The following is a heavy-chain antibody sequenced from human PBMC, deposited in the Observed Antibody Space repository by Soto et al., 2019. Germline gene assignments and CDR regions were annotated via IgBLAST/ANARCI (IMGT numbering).Heavy chain of an antibody. Sequence: ASVKVSCKASGDTFTSYYMHWVRQAPGQGLEWMGIINPSGGSTSYAQKFQGRVTMTRDTSTSTVYMELSSLRSEDTAVYYCARGFRITMIVVVIGFDYWGQGTLVTVSS. CDR3: ARGFRITMIVVVIGFDY. D-gene: IGHD3-22*01. V-gene: IGHV1-46*01. J-gene: IGHJ4*02. CDR1: GDTFTSYY. CDR2: INPSGGST.